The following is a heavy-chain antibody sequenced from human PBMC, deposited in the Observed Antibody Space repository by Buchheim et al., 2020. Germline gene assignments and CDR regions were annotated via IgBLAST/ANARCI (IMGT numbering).Heavy chain of an antibody. J-gene: IGHJ4*02. CDR3: AKDKVSGTSAADPYQ. D-gene: IGHD2-2*01. V-gene: IGHV3-23*01. Sequence: EVQLLESGGGLVQPGGSLRLSCAASGFTFSSYAMSWVRQAPGKGLEWVSAITDSGGKTHYADSVRGRFTISRDNSKNTLYLQMNSLRAEDSAVYYCAKDKVSGTSAADPYQWGQGTL. CDR1: GFTFSSYA. CDR2: ITDSGGKT.